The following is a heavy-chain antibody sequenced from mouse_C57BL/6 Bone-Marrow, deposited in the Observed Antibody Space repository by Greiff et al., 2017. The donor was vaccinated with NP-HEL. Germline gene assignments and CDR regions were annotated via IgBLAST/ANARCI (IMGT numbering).Heavy chain of an antibody. CDR3: ARGPNYGRSYYPAWFAY. D-gene: IGHD1-1*01. J-gene: IGHJ3*01. Sequence: VQRVESGPGLVAPSQSLSITCTVSGFSLTSYAISWVRQPPGKGLEWLGVIWTGGGTNYNSALKSRLSISKDNSKSQVFLEMNSLQTDDTARYYCARGPNYGRSYYPAWFAYWGQGTLVTVSA. CDR1: GFSLTSYA. CDR2: IWTGGGT. V-gene: IGHV2-9-1*01.